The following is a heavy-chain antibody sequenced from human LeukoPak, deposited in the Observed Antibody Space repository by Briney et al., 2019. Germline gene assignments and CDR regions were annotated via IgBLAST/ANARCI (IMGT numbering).Heavy chain of an antibody. D-gene: IGHD6-19*01. CDR3: ARVRGSGLYYFDY. J-gene: IGHJ4*02. V-gene: IGHV3-48*02. Sequence: PGGSLRLSCAASGFTFNSYSMYWVRQAPGKGVEWVSYISSLCTTIYYADSVKGRFTISSDSPNNSLYLQMNSLRDEDTAVYYCARVRGSGLYYFDYWGQGTLVTVSS. CDR1: GFTFNSYS. CDR2: ISSLCTTI.